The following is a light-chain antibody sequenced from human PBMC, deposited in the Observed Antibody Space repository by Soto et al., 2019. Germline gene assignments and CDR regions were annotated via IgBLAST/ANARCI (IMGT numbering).Light chain of an antibody. CDR1: ENVNNY. CDR3: QQNYSIPLT. CDR2: VAS. Sequence: DIQMTQSASSLSASVGDRVTITCRASENVNNYLNWYQQKPGKAPNLLIYVASTLQSGVPSRFRGSGSGTDFTLTITSLQPEDFATYYWQQNYSIPLTCGGGTKVEI. J-gene: IGKJ4*01. V-gene: IGKV1-39*01.